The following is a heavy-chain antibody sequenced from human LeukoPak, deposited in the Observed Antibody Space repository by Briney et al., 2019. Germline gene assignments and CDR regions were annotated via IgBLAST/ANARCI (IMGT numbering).Heavy chain of an antibody. Sequence: ASVKVSCKASGYSFISYDINWVRQAPGQELEWMGWMNPNSGYAGFAQKFQGRVTSTRDTSTGTAYLELSSLRSEDTAVYFCARGEYYGSGSWGYWGQGTLVTVSS. CDR2: MNPNSGYA. D-gene: IGHD3-10*01. V-gene: IGHV1-8*02. CDR3: ARGEYYGSGSWGY. J-gene: IGHJ4*02. CDR1: GYSFISYD.